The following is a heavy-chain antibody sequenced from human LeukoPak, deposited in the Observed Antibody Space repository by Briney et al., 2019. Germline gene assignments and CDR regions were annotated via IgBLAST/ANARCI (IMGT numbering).Heavy chain of an antibody. CDR3: ARGEEYYGSGSQTFDY. Sequence: PGGSLRLSCAASGFTFSSYSMNWVRQAPGKGLEWFSSISSSSSYIYYADSVKGRFTISRDNAKNSLYLQMNSLRAEDTAVYYCARGEEYYGSGSQTFDYWGQGTLVTVSS. CDR2: ISSSSSYI. J-gene: IGHJ4*02. D-gene: IGHD3-10*01. V-gene: IGHV3-21*01. CDR1: GFTFSSYS.